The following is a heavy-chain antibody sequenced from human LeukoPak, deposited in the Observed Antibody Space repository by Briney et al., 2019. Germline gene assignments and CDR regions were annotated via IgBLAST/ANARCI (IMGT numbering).Heavy chain of an antibody. CDR3: ARVEGVITNFDY. J-gene: IGHJ4*02. CDR1: GFTFSSYS. CDR2: ISSNSNDI. V-gene: IGHV3-21*01. Sequence: SGGSLRLFCAASGFTFSSYSMNWVRQAPGKGLEWVSSISSNSNDIYYTDSVKGRFTVSRDNAKNSLYLQMNSLRDEDTAVYYCARVEGVITNFDYWGQGTLVTVSS. D-gene: IGHD3-10*01.